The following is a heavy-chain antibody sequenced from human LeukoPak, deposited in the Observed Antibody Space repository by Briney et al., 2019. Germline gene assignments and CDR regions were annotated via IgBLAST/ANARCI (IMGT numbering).Heavy chain of an antibody. J-gene: IGHJ4*02. D-gene: IGHD6-19*01. CDR1: GFTFTSYG. CDR2: IQYDGSNK. Sequence: PGGSLRLSCAASGFTFTSYGMHWVRQAPGKGLEWVAFIQYDGSNKYYADSVKGRFTISRDISKNTLYLQMNSLRAEDTAVYYCAKRDTSGWPPVGLGYWGQGTPVTVSS. CDR3: AKRDTSGWPPVGLGY. V-gene: IGHV3-30*02.